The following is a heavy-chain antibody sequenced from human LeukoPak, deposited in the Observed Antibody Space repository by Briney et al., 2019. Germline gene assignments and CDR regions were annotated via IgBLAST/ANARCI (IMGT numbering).Heavy chain of an antibody. D-gene: IGHD3-22*01. J-gene: IGHJ3*02. Sequence: AGGSLRLSCAASGFTFSSYEMNWVRQAPGKGLEWVSYISSSGSTIYYADSVKGRFTISRDNAKNSLYLQMNSLRAEDTAVYYCARFGHLYYYDSSDMGAFDIWGQGTMVTVSS. CDR2: ISSSGSTI. CDR1: GFTFSSYE. V-gene: IGHV3-48*03. CDR3: ARFGHLYYYDSSDMGAFDI.